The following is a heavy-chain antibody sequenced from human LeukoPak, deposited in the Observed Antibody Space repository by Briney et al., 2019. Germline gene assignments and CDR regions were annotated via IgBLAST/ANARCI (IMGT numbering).Heavy chain of an antibody. CDR3: ARVRGTGYSYYFDY. J-gene: IGHJ4*02. D-gene: IGHD3/OR15-3a*01. Sequence: KPSETLSLTCTVSGGSISSYYWSWIRQPAGKGQEWIGRIYTSGSTNYNPSLKSRVTMSVDTSKNQFSLKLSSVTAADTAVYYCARVRGTGYSYYFDYWGQGTLVTVSS. CDR1: GGSISSYY. CDR2: IYTSGST. V-gene: IGHV4-4*07.